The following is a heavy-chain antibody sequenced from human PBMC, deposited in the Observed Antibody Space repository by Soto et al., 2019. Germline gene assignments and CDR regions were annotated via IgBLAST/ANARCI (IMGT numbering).Heavy chain of an antibody. Sequence: SETLSLTCTVSGGSISSSSYYWGWIRQHPGKGLEWIGYISYSGSTYYNPSLESRVTISVDTSKNQFSLKLSSVTAADTAVYYCARDALSRDSIWGQGTLVTVSS. CDR2: ISYSGST. J-gene: IGHJ4*02. CDR1: GGSISSSSYY. V-gene: IGHV4-31*03. CDR3: ARDALSRDSI. D-gene: IGHD3-22*01.